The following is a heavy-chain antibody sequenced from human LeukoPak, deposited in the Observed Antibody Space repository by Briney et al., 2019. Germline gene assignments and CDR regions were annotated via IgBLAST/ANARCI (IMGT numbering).Heavy chain of an antibody. CDR1: GFTFSSYA. CDR3: AKERVIVVAATRFDWFDP. D-gene: IGHD2-15*01. J-gene: IGHJ5*02. V-gene: IGHV3-23*01. Sequence: PGGSLRLSCAASGFTFSSYAMSWVRQAPGKGLEWVSAISGSGGSTYYADSVKGRFTISRDNSKNTLYLQMNSLRAEDTAVYYCAKERVIVVAATRFDWFDPWDQGTLVTVSS. CDR2: ISGSGGST.